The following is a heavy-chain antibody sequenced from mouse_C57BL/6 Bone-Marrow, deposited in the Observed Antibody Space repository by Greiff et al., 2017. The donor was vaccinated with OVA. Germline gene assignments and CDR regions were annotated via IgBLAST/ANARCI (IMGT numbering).Heavy chain of an antibody. CDR2: INPYNGGT. CDR1: GYTFTDYY. CDR3: ARDGNDWYFDV. J-gene: IGHJ1*03. D-gene: IGHD2-1*01. Sequence: VQLQQSGPVLVKPGASVKMSCKASGYTFTDYYMNWVKQSHGKSLEWIGVINPYNGGTSYNQKFKGKATLTVDKSSSTAYMELNSLTSEDSAVYYCARDGNDWYFDVWGTGTTVTVSS. V-gene: IGHV1-19*01.